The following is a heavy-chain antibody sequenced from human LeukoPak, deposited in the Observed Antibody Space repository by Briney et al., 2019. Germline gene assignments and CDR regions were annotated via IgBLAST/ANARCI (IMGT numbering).Heavy chain of an antibody. Sequence: SETLSLTCTVSGGSISSYYWSWIRQPPGKGLEWIGYIYYSGSTNYNPSLKSRVTISVDTSKNQFSLKLSSVTAADTAVYYCARDRVGSSSSAIYYYMDVWGKGTTVTVSS. D-gene: IGHD6-6*01. V-gene: IGHV4-59*01. CDR2: IYYSGST. CDR1: GGSISSYY. J-gene: IGHJ6*03. CDR3: ARDRVGSSSSAIYYYMDV.